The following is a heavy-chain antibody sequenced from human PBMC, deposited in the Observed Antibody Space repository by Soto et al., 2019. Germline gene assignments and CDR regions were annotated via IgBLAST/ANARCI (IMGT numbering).Heavy chain of an antibody. CDR2: IYYSGST. D-gene: IGHD1-26*01. V-gene: IGHV4-30-4*01. CDR1: GGSISSGDYY. Sequence: QVQLQESGPGLVKPSQTLSLTCTVSGGSISSGDYYWSWIRQPPGKGLEGIGYIYYSGSTYYKPTLKSRVTISVDTSKNQFSLKLSSVTAADTAVYYCARGGAGHPSSWFDPWGQGTLVTVSS. CDR3: ARGGAGHPSSWFDP. J-gene: IGHJ5*02.